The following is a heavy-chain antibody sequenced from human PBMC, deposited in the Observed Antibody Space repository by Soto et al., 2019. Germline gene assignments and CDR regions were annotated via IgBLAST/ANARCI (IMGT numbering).Heavy chain of an antibody. J-gene: IGHJ5*02. CDR1: GFTFDDYA. V-gene: IGHV3-9*01. CDR2: ISWNSGSI. CDR3: AKSVTTVAGTSWFDP. Sequence: EVPLVESGGGLVQPGRSLRLSCAASGFTFDDYAMHWVRQAPGKGLEWVSGISWNSGSIGYADSVKGRFTISRDNAKNSLYLQMNSLRVEDTALYYCAKSVTTVAGTSWFDPWGQGTLVTVSS. D-gene: IGHD6-19*01.